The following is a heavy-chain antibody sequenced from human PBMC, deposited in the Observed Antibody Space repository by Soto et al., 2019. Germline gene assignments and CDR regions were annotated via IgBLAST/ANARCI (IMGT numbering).Heavy chain of an antibody. D-gene: IGHD3-22*01. CDR2: IIPIFGTA. CDR1: GGTFISYA. CDR3: ARAPPHYDSSRYPPTNVHYFDY. V-gene: IGHV1-69*01. J-gene: IGHJ4*02. Sequence: GXSVKGSCKASGGTFISYAIIWVRQAPGQGLEWMGGIIPIFGTANYAQKFQCRVTITADESTSTAYMELSSLRSEDTAVYYCARAPPHYDSSRYPPTNVHYFDYCGQRTLVTVSS.